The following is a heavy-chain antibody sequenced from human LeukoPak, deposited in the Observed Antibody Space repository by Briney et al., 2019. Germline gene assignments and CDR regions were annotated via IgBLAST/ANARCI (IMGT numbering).Heavy chain of an antibody. D-gene: IGHD6-19*01. CDR2: ISSSSSYI. Sequence: PGGSLRLSCAASGFTFSSYSMNWVRQAPGKGLEWVSSISSSSSYIYYADSVKGRFTISRDNAKNSLYLQMNSLRAEDTAVYYCARVQWLENAFDIWGQGTMVTVSS. V-gene: IGHV3-21*01. CDR1: GFTFSSYS. CDR3: ARVQWLENAFDI. J-gene: IGHJ3*02.